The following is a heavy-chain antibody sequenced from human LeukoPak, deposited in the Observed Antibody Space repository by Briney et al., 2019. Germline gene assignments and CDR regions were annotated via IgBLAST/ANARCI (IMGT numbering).Heavy chain of an antibody. CDR1: GFTFSDYY. V-gene: IGHV3-11*04. J-gene: IGHJ4*02. CDR3: ARVEVRGVTKALDY. CDR2: ISSSGSTI. Sequence: TGGSLRLSCAASGFTFSDYYMSWIRQAPGKGLEWVSYISSSGSTIYYADSVKGRFTISRDNAKNSLYLQMNSLRAEDTAVYYCARVEVRGVTKALDYWGQGTLVTVSS. D-gene: IGHD3-10*01.